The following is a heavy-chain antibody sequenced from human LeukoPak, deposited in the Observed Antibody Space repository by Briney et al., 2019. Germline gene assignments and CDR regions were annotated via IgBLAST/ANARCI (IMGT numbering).Heavy chain of an antibody. CDR2: IKEDGSEK. V-gene: IGHV3-7*03. CDR3: ARELIGVITDFDY. D-gene: IGHD3-10*01. Sequence: ETLSLTCTVSGGSISSSSYYWGWIRQPPGKGLEWVANIKEDGSEKYYVDSVKGRFTISRDNAKNSLYLQMNGLRAEDTAVYYCARELIGVITDFDYWGQGTLVTVSS. CDR1: GGSISSSSYY. J-gene: IGHJ4*02.